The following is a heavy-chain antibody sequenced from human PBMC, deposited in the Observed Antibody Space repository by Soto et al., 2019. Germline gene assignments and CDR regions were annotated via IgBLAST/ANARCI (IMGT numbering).Heavy chain of an antibody. J-gene: IGHJ4*02. V-gene: IGHV1-2*02. CDR1: GDTFTDSS. D-gene: IGHD1-26*01. CDR2: INVNLANT. Sequence: ASVKVSCKASGDTFTDSSLHWVRQASGQGLEWLGGINVNLANTNYAQKFQGRVTMTWDTSINTAYMELNRLESDDTAIFFCARDLGGYYLYGPDSWGQGTLVTVSS. CDR3: ARDLGGYYLYGPDS.